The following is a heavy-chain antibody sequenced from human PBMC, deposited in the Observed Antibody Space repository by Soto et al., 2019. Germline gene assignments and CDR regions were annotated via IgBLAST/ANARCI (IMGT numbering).Heavy chain of an antibody. CDR2: ISSSGSTI. J-gene: IGHJ6*02. CDR3: ARDSSSWYYRDYYYGMDV. D-gene: IGHD6-13*01. CDR1: GFTFSSYE. Sequence: GGSLRLSCAASGFTFSSYEMNWVRQAPGKGLEWVSYISSSGSTIYYADSVKGRFTISRDNAKTSLYLQMNSLRAEDTAVYYCARDSSSWYYRDYYYGMDVWGQGTTVTVSS. V-gene: IGHV3-48*03.